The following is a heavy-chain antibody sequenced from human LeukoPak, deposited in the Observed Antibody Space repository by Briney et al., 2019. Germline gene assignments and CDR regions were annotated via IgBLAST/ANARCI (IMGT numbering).Heavy chain of an antibody. CDR3: AGGAGDWNAFHI. Sequence: GGSLRLSCAASGFTVRSNYMSWVRQAPGKGLEWVSVIYTGGSTYYADSVKGRFTISRDNSNNTLYLQMNSLGVEDTAVYSCAGGAGDWNAFHIWGQGTMVTVSS. CDR2: IYTGGST. CDR1: GFTVRSNY. V-gene: IGHV3-66*01. J-gene: IGHJ3*02. D-gene: IGHD2-21*02.